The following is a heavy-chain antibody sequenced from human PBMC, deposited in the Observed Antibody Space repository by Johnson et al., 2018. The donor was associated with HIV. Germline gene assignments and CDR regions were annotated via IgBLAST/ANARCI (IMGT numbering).Heavy chain of an antibody. CDR2: ISSSGTTK. Sequence: VQLVESGGGLVKPGGSLRLSCAASGFTFSDYYMSWIRQAPGQGLEWVSYISSSGTTKKFADSVKGRFTVSRDNSKNTLYLQMTSLRTEDTAVYYCAREWLYGFDIWGQGTMVTVSS. J-gene: IGHJ3*02. CDR1: GFTFSDYY. CDR3: AREWLYGFDI. D-gene: IGHD5-24*01. V-gene: IGHV3-11*01.